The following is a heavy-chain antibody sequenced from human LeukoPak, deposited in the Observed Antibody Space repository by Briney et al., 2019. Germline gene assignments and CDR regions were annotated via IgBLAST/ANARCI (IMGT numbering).Heavy chain of an antibody. D-gene: IGHD3-10*01. CDR2: IYYSGST. CDR3: ARGPITMVRGPMGYFDY. CDR1: GGSISSYY. Sequence: SETLSLTCTVSGGSISSYYWSWIRQPPGKGLEWIGYIYYSGSTNYNPSLKSRVTISVDTSKNQFSLKLSSVTAADTAVYYCARGPITMVRGPMGYFDYWGQGTLVTVSS. J-gene: IGHJ4*02. V-gene: IGHV4-59*08.